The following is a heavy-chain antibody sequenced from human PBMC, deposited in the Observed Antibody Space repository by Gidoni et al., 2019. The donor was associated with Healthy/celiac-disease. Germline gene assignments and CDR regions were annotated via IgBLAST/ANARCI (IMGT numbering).Heavy chain of an antibody. CDR3: ASYDYGLDY. Sequence: QVQLQESGPGLVKPSETLSLTCTASGGSISSSYWSWIRQPPGKGLEWIGYIYYSGSTNYNPSLKSRVTISVDTSKNQFSLKLSSVTAADTAVYYCASYDYGLDYWGQGTLVTVSS. CDR2: IYYSGST. D-gene: IGHD4-17*01. CDR1: GGSISSSY. J-gene: IGHJ4*02. V-gene: IGHV4-59*01.